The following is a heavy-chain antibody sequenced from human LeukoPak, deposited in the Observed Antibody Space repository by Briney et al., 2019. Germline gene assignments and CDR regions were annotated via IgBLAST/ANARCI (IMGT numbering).Heavy chain of an antibody. Sequence: YPSETLSLTCAVYGGSFSGYYWSWIRQPPGKGLEWIGEINHSGSTNYNPSLKSRVTISVDTSKNQFSLKLSSVTAADTAVYYCARDQGMATIGAHAFDIWGQGTMVTVSS. CDR1: GGSFSGYY. D-gene: IGHD5-24*01. J-gene: IGHJ3*02. CDR2: INHSGST. CDR3: ARDQGMATIGAHAFDI. V-gene: IGHV4-34*01.